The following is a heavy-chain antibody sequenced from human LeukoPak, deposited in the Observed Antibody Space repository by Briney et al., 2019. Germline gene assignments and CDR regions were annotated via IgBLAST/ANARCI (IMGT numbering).Heavy chain of an antibody. D-gene: IGHD3-22*01. Sequence: SETLSLTCTVSGGSISSSSYYWGWIRQPPGKGLEWIGSIYYSGSTYYNPSLKSRVTIFVDTSKNQFSLKLSSVTAADTAVYYCARHPGGYYYDSSGYYTLFDYWGQGTLVTVSS. J-gene: IGHJ4*02. CDR2: IYYSGST. CDR3: ARHPGGYYYDSSGYYTLFDY. V-gene: IGHV4-39*01. CDR1: GGSISSSSYY.